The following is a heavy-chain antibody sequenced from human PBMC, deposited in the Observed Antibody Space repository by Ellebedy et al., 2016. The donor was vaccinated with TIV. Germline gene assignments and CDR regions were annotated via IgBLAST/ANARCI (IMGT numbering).Heavy chain of an antibody. Sequence: GGSLRLSCEASGFSFRSYWMSWVRQAPGKGLEWVANIYQDGGVQYYVDSVKGRFTISRDNADNSLFLQMNSLRAEDTAVYYCARRGSYGEYAVQINSWFDTWGRGTLVAVSS. CDR3: ARRGSYGEYAVQINSWFDT. CDR2: IYQDGGVQ. CDR1: GFSFRSYW. J-gene: IGHJ5*02. V-gene: IGHV3-7*01. D-gene: IGHD5-18*01.